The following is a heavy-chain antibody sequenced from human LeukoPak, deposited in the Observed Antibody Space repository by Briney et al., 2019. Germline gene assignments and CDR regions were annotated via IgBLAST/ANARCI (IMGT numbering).Heavy chain of an antibody. CDR3: VREIGNSGNYD. CDR1: GFTFDDYG. V-gene: IGHV3-20*04. D-gene: IGHD1-26*01. Sequence: GGSLRLSCAASGFTFDDYGMSWVRQAPGKGLEWVSGLNWNGGSTGYADSVKGRFTISRDNAKNSLYLQMSSLRAEDTALYYCVREIGNSGNYDWGQGTLVTVSS. CDR2: LNWNGGST. J-gene: IGHJ4*02.